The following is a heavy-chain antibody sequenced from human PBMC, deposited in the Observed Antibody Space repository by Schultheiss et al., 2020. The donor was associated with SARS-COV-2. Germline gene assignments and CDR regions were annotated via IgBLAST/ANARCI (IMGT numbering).Heavy chain of an antibody. CDR2: IWYDGSNK. V-gene: IGHV3-33*01. CDR3: ARVSGYSSSWYDYFDY. Sequence: GGSLRLSCAASGFTFSSYGMHWVRQAPGKGLEWVAVIWYDGSNKYYADSVKGRFTISRDNSKNTLYLQMNSLRAEDSAVYYCARVSGYSSSWYDYFDYWGQGTLVTVSS. CDR1: GFTFSSYG. J-gene: IGHJ4*02. D-gene: IGHD6-13*01.